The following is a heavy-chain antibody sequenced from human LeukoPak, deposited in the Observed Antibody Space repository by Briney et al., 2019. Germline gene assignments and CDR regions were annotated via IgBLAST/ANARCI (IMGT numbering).Heavy chain of an antibody. CDR2: IYTSGST. CDR1: GGSISSGSYY. J-gene: IGHJ4*02. CDR3: ARSERGYFLFDY. Sequence: PSETLSLTCTVSGGSISSGSYYWSWIRPPAGKGLEWIGRIYTSGSTNYNPSLKSRVTISVDTSKNQFSLKLSSVTAADTAVYYCARSERGYFLFDYWGQGTLVTVSS. D-gene: IGHD2/OR15-2a*01. V-gene: IGHV4-61*02.